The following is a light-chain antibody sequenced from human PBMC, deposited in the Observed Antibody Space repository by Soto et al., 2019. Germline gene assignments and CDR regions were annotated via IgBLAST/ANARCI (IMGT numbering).Light chain of an antibody. CDR3: QQYSGSSPWT. CDR1: QSISSW. V-gene: IGKV1-5*03. CDR2: KAS. Sequence: DIQMTQSPSTLSASVGDRVTITCRASQSISSWLAWYQQKPGIAPKLLIYKASNLESGVPSRFSGSGSGTEFTLTIISLQPDDFATYYCQQYSGSSPWTFGQGTRVEIK. J-gene: IGKJ1*01.